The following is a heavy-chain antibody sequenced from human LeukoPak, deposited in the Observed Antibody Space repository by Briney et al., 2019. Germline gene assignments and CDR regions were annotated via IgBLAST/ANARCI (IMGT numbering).Heavy chain of an antibody. D-gene: IGHD5-24*01. CDR3: AGRLWRRDGYNLSAFDI. J-gene: IGHJ3*02. CDR1: GGSISSYY. CDR2: IYYSGST. Sequence: NSSETLSLTCTVSGGSISSYYWNWIRQPPGKRLEWIRYIYYSGSTNYNPSLKSRVTISVDTSKNQFSLKLSSVTAADTAVYYCAGRLWRRDGYNLSAFDIWGQGTMVTVSS. V-gene: IGHV4-59*01.